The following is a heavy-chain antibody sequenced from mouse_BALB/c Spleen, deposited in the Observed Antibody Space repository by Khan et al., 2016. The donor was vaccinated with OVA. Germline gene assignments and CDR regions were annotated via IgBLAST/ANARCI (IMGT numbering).Heavy chain of an antibody. CDR1: GFSLTSDG. J-gene: IGHJ2*01. V-gene: IGHV2-3*01. CDR3: AKLRVFYFDS. CDR2: IWGDGST. Sequence: QVQLKQSGPGLVAPSQSLSITCTVSGFSLTSDGVSWVRQPPGQGLEWLGVIWGDGSTNYHSTLRSRLSIRKDNSKSQVFLKLNSLQTDDTATYYCAKLRVFYFDSWGQGTTLTVSS.